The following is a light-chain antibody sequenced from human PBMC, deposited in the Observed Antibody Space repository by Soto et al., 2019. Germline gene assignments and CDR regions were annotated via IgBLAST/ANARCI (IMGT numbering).Light chain of an antibody. CDR2: GAS. V-gene: IGKV3-20*01. J-gene: IGKJ1*01. Sequence: IVLKQSPGTLSLSPGERATLSCMASQSVSNNYLAWYQQKPGQAPRLLIYGASNRATGIPDRFSGSGSGTDFTLTISRLEPEDFAVYYCQQYGSSGTFGQGTNVDIK. CDR1: QSVSNNY. CDR3: QQYGSSGT.